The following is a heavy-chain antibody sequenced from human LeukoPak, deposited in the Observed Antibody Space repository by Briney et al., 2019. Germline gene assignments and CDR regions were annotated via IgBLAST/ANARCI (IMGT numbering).Heavy chain of an antibody. D-gene: IGHD1-26*01. J-gene: IGHJ3*02. CDR2: IYSGGST. V-gene: IGHV3-66*01. CDR3: ARGLGGSYSDAFDI. Sequence: GGSLRLSCTVSGFTVSSNSMSWVRQAPGKGLEWVSVIYSGGSTYYADSVKGRFTISRDNSKNTLYLQMNSLRAEDTAVYYCARGLGGSYSDAFDIWGQGTMVTVSS. CDR1: GFTVSSNS.